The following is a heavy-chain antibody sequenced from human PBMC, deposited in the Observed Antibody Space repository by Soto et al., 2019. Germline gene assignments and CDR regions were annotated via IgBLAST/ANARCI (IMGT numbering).Heavy chain of an antibody. Sequence: SETLSLTCAVYGGSFSGYYWSWIRQPPGKGLEWIGYIYYSGSTNYNPSLKSRVTISVDTSKNQFSLKLSSVTAADTAVYYCARGITKYDYGPWGQGTLVTVSS. D-gene: IGHD4-17*01. V-gene: IGHV4-59*01. CDR2: IYYSGST. J-gene: IGHJ5*02. CDR1: GGSFSGYY. CDR3: ARGITKYDYGP.